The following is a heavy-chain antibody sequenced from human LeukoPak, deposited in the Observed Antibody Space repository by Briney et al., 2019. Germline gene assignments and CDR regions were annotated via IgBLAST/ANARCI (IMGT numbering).Heavy chain of an antibody. CDR3: ARVARYDSSVSHLH. CDR1: GFTFNSYS. Sequence: PGGSLRLSCAASGFTFNSYSMNWVRQAPGEGLEWVSCISSSSSYIDYADSVKGRFTISRDNAKNSLYLQMNSLRAEDTAVYYCARVARYDSSVSHLHWGQGTLVTVSS. V-gene: IGHV3-21*01. D-gene: IGHD3-22*01. CDR2: ISSSSSYI. J-gene: IGHJ4*02.